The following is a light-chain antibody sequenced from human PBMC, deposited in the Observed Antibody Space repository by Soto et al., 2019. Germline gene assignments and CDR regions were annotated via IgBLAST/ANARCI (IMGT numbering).Light chain of an antibody. J-gene: IGLJ1*01. Sequence: QSALTQPPSVSGSPGQSVTISCTGTSSDIGGYNYVSWYQQLPGKAPKLMIYDVSKRPSGVPDRFSGSNSGNTASLTISGRQAEDEADYYGCSYAGTTHVFGTGTTLTV. CDR2: DVS. CDR1: SSDIGGYNY. V-gene: IGLV2-11*01. CDR3: CSYAGTTHV.